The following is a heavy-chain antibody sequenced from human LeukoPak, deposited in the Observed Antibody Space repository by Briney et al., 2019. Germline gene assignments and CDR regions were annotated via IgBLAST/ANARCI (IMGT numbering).Heavy chain of an antibody. Sequence: PGGSLRLSCAASGFTFSGYTMTWVRQAPGKGLEWVSSISNSSTYIYYADSVKGRFTISRDNVQNSLDLQKNSLRAEDTAVYYCARWVCSSTSCYYFDYWGQGTLVVVSS. J-gene: IGHJ4*02. CDR3: ARWVCSSTSCYYFDY. CDR2: ISNSSTYI. V-gene: IGHV3-21*01. CDR1: GFTFSGYT. D-gene: IGHD2-2*01.